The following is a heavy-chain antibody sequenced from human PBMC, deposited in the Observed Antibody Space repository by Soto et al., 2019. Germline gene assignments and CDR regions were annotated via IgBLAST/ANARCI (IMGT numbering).Heavy chain of an antibody. CDR3: AKDVVRGVIGWFGP. J-gene: IGHJ5*02. V-gene: IGHV3-23*01. CDR2: VGGSGDGT. D-gene: IGHD3-10*01. CDR1: GLTFSTYT. Sequence: GGSLRLSCAASGLTFSTYTMTWVRQAPGKGLEWVSSVGGSGDGTYYADSVKGRFTISRDNSKNTLYLQMNSLRAEDTAVYYCAKDVVRGVIGWFGPWGQGTLVTVSS.